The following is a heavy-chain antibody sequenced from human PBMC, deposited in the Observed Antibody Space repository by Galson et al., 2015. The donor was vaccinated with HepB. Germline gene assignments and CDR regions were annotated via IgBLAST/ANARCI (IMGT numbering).Heavy chain of an antibody. CDR2: IWYDGSNK. CDR1: GYTLTELS. D-gene: IGHD3-10*01. Sequence: SCKVSGYTLTELSMHWVRQAPGKGLEWVAVIWYDGSNKYYADSVKGRFTISRDNSKNTLYLQMNSLRAEDTAVYYCARGGFTMPYFDYWGQGTLVTVSS. J-gene: IGHJ4*02. V-gene: IGHV3-33*01. CDR3: ARGGFTMPYFDY.